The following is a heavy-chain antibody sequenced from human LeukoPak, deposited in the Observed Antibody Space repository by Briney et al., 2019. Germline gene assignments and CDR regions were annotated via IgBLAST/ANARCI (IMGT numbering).Heavy chain of an antibody. CDR1: GFTFSSYA. J-gene: IGHJ6*04. CDR3: AELGITMIGGA. V-gene: IGHV3-48*03. Sequence: GGSLRLSCAASGFTFSSYAMNWVRQAPGKGLEWVSYISSSGSTIYYADSVKGRFTISRDNAKNSLYLQMNSLRAEDTAVYYCAELGITMIGGAWGKGTTVTISS. D-gene: IGHD3-10*02. CDR2: ISSSGSTI.